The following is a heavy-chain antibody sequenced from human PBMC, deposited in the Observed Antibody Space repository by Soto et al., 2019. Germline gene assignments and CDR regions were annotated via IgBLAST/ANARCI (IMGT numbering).Heavy chain of an antibody. Sequence: GGSLRLSCAASGFTFSSYSMNWVRQAPGKGLEWVSYISSSSSTIYYADSVKGRFTISRDNAKNSLYLQMNSLRAEDTAVYYCASGYCSGGSCPPRGGFDPWGQGTLVTVSS. CDR1: GFTFSSYS. CDR3: ASGYCSGGSCPPRGGFDP. CDR2: ISSSSSTI. V-gene: IGHV3-48*01. J-gene: IGHJ5*02. D-gene: IGHD2-15*01.